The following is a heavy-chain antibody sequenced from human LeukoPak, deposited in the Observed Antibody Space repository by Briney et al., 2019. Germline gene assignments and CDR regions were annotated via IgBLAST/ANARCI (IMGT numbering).Heavy chain of an antibody. CDR1: GFTFSNAW. CDR3: ARELSHDRSGYYPLYYYYGMDV. CDR2: ISYDGSNK. D-gene: IGHD3-22*01. J-gene: IGHJ6*02. Sequence: GGSLRLSCAASGFTFSNAWMSWVRQAPGKGLEWVAVISYDGSNKYYADSVKGRFTISRDNSKNTLYLQMNSLRAEDTAVYYCARELSHDRSGYYPLYYYYGMDVWGQGTTVTVSS. V-gene: IGHV3-30*03.